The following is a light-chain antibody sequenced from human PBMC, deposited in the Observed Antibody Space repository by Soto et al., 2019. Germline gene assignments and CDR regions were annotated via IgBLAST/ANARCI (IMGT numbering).Light chain of an antibody. CDR1: RSNIGAGYN. CDR2: GDS. Sequence: QSVLTQPPSVSGAPGQRVTISCTGSRSNIGAGYNVHWYLQVPGTAPKLLIYGDSNRPSGVPDRFSGSKSGTSASLAITGLQAEDEADYYCHSYDSSLSGWLFGGGTKLTVL. J-gene: IGLJ3*02. V-gene: IGLV1-40*01. CDR3: HSYDSSLSGWL.